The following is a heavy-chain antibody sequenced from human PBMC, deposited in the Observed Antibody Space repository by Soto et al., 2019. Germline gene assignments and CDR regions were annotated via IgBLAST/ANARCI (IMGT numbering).Heavy chain of an antibody. J-gene: IGHJ4*02. CDR1: GGSISSSNW. Sequence: PSETLSLTCAVSGGSISSSNWWSWVRQPPGKGLEWIGEIYHSGSTNYNPSLKSRVTISVDKSKNQFSLKLSSVTAADTAVYYCARVDPYYYGSGSYYLGRYFDYWGQGTLVTVSS. D-gene: IGHD3-10*01. V-gene: IGHV4-4*02. CDR2: IYHSGST. CDR3: ARVDPYYYGSGSYYLGRYFDY.